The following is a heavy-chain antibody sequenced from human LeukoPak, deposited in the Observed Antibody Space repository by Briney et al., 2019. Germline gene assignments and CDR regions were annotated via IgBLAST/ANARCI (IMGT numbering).Heavy chain of an antibody. CDR1: GGTFSSYT. CDR3: ASEVVVAATTVGYFDY. CDR2: IIPSFGTA. D-gene: IGHD2-15*01. V-gene: IGHV1-69*05. Sequence: ASVKISCKASGGTFSSYTISWVRQAPGQGLEWMGGIIPSFGTANYAQKFQGRVTITTDESTSTAYMELSSLRSEDTAVYYCASEVVVAATTVGYFDYWGQGTLVTVYS. J-gene: IGHJ4*02.